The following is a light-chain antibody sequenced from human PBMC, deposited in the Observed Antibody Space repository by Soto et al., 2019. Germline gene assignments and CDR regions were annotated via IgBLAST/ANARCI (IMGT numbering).Light chain of an antibody. CDR3: QQYDPSQIT. Sequence: EIVLTQSPGTLSLSPGERATLTCRASQSVGNNYVAWYQQKPVQAPSLLIQGASRRATGIPERFSGSRSGTDFSLTISTLEPEDFTVFYCQQYDPSQITFGGGTKVAIK. CDR2: GAS. CDR1: QSVGNNY. J-gene: IGKJ4*01. V-gene: IGKV3-20*01.